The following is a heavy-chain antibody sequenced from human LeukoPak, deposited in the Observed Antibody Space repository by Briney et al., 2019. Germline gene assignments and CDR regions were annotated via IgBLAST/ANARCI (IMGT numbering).Heavy chain of an antibody. CDR3: ARRGNYNWFDP. J-gene: IGHJ5*02. D-gene: IGHD5-24*01. CDR1: GGSISSYY. CDR2: IYYSGST. V-gene: IGHV4-59*08. Sequence: SETLFLTCTVSGGSISSYYWSWIRQPPGKGLEWIGYIYYSGSTNYNPSLKSRVTISVDTSKNQFSLKLSSVTAADTAVYYCARRGNYNWFDPWGQGTLVTVSS.